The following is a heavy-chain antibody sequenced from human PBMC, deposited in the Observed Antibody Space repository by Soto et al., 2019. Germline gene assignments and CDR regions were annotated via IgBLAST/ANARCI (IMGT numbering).Heavy chain of an antibody. J-gene: IGHJ6*02. V-gene: IGHV3-23*01. Sequence: HPGGSLRLSCAASGFTFSSYAMTWVRQAPGKGLEWVSAISGSGGSTYYADSVKGRFTISRDNSKNTLYLQMNSLRAEDTAVYYCATTLGSPYYYYGMDVWGQGTTVTVSS. CDR2: ISGSGGST. D-gene: IGHD1-26*01. CDR3: ATTLGSPYYYYGMDV. CDR1: GFTFSSYA.